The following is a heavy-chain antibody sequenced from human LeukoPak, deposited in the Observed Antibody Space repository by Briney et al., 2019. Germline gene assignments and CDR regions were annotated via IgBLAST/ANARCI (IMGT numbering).Heavy chain of an antibody. D-gene: IGHD5-24*01. J-gene: IGHJ4*02. Sequence: PGGSLRLSCAASGFTFSDYSMNWVRQAPEKGLEWISYIGIDSGNTNYADSVKGRFTISGGKAKNSLYLQMNSLRVEDTAVYYCARDYKYAFDNWGQGTLVTVSS. V-gene: IGHV3-48*01. CDR2: IGIDSGNT. CDR1: GFTFSDYS. CDR3: ARDYKYAFDN.